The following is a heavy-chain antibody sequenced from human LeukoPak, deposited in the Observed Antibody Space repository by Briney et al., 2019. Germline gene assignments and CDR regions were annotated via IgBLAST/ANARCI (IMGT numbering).Heavy chain of an antibody. CDR1: GDSVSSNSAA. CDR2: TYYRSKWYN. D-gene: IGHD3-10*01. CDR3: ARVALLWFGDTNWFDP. Sequence: SQTLSLTCAISGDSVSSNSAAWNWIRQSPSRGLEWLGRTYYRSKWYNDYAVSVKSRITINPDTSKNQFSLQLNSVTAADTAVYYCARVALLWFGDTNWFDPWGQGTLVTVSS. J-gene: IGHJ5*02. V-gene: IGHV6-1*01.